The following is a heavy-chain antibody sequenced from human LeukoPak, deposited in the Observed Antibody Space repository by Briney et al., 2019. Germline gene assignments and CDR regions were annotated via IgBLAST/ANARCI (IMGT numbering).Heavy chain of an antibody. CDR2: IYHSGST. V-gene: IGHV4-4*02. CDR3: ARDARGSEVAFDY. CDR1: GGSISSSNW. D-gene: IGHD3-10*01. Sequence: PSGTLSLTCAVSGGSISSSNWWSWVRQPPGKGLEWIGEIYHSGSTNYNPSLKSRVTISVDTSKNQFFLKLSSVTAADTAVYYCARDARGSEVAFDYWGQGTLVTVSS. J-gene: IGHJ4*02.